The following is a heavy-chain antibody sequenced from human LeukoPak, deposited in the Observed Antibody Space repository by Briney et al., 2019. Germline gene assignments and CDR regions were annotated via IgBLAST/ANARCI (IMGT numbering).Heavy chain of an antibody. Sequence: ASVNVSCKASGYTFTGYYMHWVRQAPGQGLEWMGWINPNSGGTNYAQKFQGRVTMTRDTSTSTAYMELSRLISDDTAAYYCARGTGEGYSYGRYYFDYWGQGTLVTVSS. CDR3: ARGTGEGYSYGRYYFDY. J-gene: IGHJ4*02. V-gene: IGHV1-2*02. CDR1: GYTFTGYY. D-gene: IGHD5-18*01. CDR2: INPNSGGT.